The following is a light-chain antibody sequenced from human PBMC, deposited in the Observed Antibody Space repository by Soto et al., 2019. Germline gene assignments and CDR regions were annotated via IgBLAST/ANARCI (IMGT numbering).Light chain of an antibody. V-gene: IGKV1-17*01. Sequence: DIQMTQSPSSLSASVGDRVTITCRASQGIGYYLGWYQQKPGKVPTRLIYSASSLQRGVHSRFSGSGSGTEFALTISSLQPEDFATCYCLRHNTPPLTFGGWTKVEI. CDR1: QGIGYY. CDR2: SAS. J-gene: IGKJ4*01. CDR3: LRHNTPPLT.